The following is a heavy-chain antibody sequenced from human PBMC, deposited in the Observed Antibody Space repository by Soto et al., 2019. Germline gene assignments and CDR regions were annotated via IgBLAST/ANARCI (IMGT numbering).Heavy chain of an antibody. CDR2: IKQDGSEK. V-gene: IGHV3-7*03. CDR3: AREWELLLQSAFDI. J-gene: IGHJ3*02. D-gene: IGHD1-26*01. Sequence: PGGSLRLSCAASGFTFSSYWMSWVRQAPGKGLEWVANIKQDGSEKYYVDSVKGRFTISRDNAKNSLYLQMNSLRAEDTAVYYCAREWELLLQSAFDIWGQGTMVTVSS. CDR1: GFTFSSYW.